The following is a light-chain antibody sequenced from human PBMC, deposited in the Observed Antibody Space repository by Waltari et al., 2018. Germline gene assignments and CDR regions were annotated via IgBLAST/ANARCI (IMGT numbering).Light chain of an antibody. CDR2: WAS. CDR1: QSVLYRSDNRNC. CDR3: QQYSNTPLT. V-gene: IGKV4-1*01. J-gene: IGKJ4*01. Sequence: DIVMTQSPDPLAVSLGEKATINCKSSQSVLYRSDNRNCLAWYQQKPGQPPKLLTYWASTREAGIPDRFSASGSGTDFSLTITSLQAEDVAVYYCQQYSNTPLTFGGGTRVEIK.